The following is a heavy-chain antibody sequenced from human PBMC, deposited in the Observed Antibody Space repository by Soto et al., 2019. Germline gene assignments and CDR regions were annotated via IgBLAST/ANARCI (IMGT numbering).Heavy chain of an antibody. CDR2: ISPNSGAS. D-gene: IGHD5-12*01. Sequence: QVQLVQSGAEVKKSGASVKVSCRTSGYSFIDYYVHWVRQAPGQGLEWVGWISPNSGASKYAENFQGRVTLTRDRSTSTVYMELTGLRSDDTAVYYCARWRGAVATRDSWGQGTLVTVSS. CDR1: GYSFIDYY. CDR3: ARWRGAVATRDS. J-gene: IGHJ4*02. V-gene: IGHV1-2*02.